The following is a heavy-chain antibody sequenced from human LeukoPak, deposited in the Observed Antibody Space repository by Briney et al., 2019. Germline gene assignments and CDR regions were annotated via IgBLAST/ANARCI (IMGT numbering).Heavy chain of an antibody. CDR2: VKLDGREK. D-gene: IGHD6-6*01. CDR1: GFTFSNYW. J-gene: IGHJ4*02. Sequence: GGSLRLSCAASGFTFSNYWMCWVRQAPGKGLEGVANVKLDGREKKYVDSVKGRFTTSRDNAKNSLYLQMNSRRAEDTAVYYCAKYARGPLDWGQGTLVTVSS. CDR3: AKYARGPLD. V-gene: IGHV3-7*01.